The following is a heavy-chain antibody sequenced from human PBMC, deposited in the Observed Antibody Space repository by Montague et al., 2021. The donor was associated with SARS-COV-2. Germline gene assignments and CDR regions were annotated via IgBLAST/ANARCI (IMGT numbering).Heavy chain of an antibody. CDR1: GFSLSTPNVG. CDR3: AHLIRYYDIFTGIPFDD. D-gene: IGHD3-9*01. V-gene: IGHV2-5*01. CDR2: VYSXGDN. J-gene: IGHJ4*02. Sequence: PALVKSTQTLTLTCTFSGFSLSTPNVGVAWIRQPPGKALEWLAVVYSXGDNRYSPSLQRRLTITKDTSRNQVVVSLTNVDPLDTATYYCAHLIRYYDIFTGIPFDDWGQGTQVTVSS.